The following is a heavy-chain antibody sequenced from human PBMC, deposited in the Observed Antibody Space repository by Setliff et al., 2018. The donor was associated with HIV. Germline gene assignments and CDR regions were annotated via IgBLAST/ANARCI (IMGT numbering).Heavy chain of an antibody. CDR3: ARGSGDYWSGYYLRWFDP. Sequence: PSETLSLTCTVSGVSISSGSYYWSWIRQPAGKGLEWIGHIYTSGSTNYNPSLKSRVTISADTSRNQFSLKLSSVTAADTAVYYCARGSGDYWSGYYLRWFDPWGQGTLVTVSS. J-gene: IGHJ5*02. V-gene: IGHV4-61*09. CDR2: IYTSGST. D-gene: IGHD3-3*01. CDR1: GVSISSGSYY.